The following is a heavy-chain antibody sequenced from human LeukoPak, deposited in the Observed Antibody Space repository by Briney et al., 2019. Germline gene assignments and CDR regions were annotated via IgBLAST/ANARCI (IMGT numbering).Heavy chain of an antibody. J-gene: IGHJ4*02. CDR2: ISYTGTYI. V-gene: IGHV3-21*04. CDR1: GFTFSSYS. D-gene: IGHD1-26*01. Sequence: GGSLRLSCAASGFTFSSYSMNWVRQAPGKGLEWVSSISYTGTYIYYADSVKGRFTISRDNAQNSLYLQMNSPRAEDTAIYYCVRDRGTYRPIDYWGQGTLVTVSS. CDR3: VRDRGTYRPIDY.